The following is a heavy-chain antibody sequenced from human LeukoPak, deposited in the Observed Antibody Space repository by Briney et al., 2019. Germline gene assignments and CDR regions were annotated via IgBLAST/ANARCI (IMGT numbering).Heavy chain of an antibody. CDR2: ITASGDST. V-gene: IGHV3-23*01. CDR3: ARRDIVVVVSASDY. CDR1: GFTFSNHV. J-gene: IGHJ4*02. Sequence: GGSLRLSCAASGFTFSNHVMIWVRQAPGKGLEWVSGITASGDSTYYADSVEGRFTMSRDNSKNTVYLQMNSLRVDDTAVYYCARRDIVVVVSASDYWGQGTLVTVSS. D-gene: IGHD2-15*01.